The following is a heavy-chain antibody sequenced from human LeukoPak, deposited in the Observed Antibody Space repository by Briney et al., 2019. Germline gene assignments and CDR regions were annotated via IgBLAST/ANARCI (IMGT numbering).Heavy chain of an antibody. Sequence: SETLSLTCTVSFGSISNRNSYWGWIRQPPGKGLEWIGDIYTSGSTNYNPSLKSRVTMSVDTSKNQFSLKLSSVTAADTAVYYCARGRTRYSYAYDMDVWGKGTTVTVSS. CDR1: FGSISNRNSY. J-gene: IGHJ6*03. D-gene: IGHD5-18*01. CDR2: IYTSGST. V-gene: IGHV4-61*05. CDR3: ARGRTRYSYAYDMDV.